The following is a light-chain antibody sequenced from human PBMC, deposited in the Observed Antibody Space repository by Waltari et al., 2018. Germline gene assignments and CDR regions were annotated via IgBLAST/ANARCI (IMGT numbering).Light chain of an antibody. CDR3: QHYLRIPVT. V-gene: IGKV3-20*01. J-gene: IGKJ1*01. CDR1: QSVSRT. CDR2: GAS. Sequence: EIVLKQSPGTLSLSLGERATVSCRASQSVSRTLAWYQQKPGQAPRLLIYGASTRATGIPDRFSGSGSGTDFSLTISRLEPDDFAVYYCQHYLRIPVTFGQGTTVEI.